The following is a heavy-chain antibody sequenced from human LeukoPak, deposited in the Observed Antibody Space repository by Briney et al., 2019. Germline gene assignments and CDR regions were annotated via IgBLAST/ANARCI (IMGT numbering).Heavy chain of an antibody. Sequence: PSETLSLTCTVSGGSISSYYWSWIRQPPGKGLEWIGYIYYSGSTNYNPSLKSRVTISVDTSKNQFSLKLSSVTAADTAVYYCARWIGGYFDYWGQGTLVTVSS. CDR2: IYYSGST. V-gene: IGHV4-59*01. J-gene: IGHJ4*02. CDR3: ARWIGGYFDY. D-gene: IGHD3-16*01. CDR1: GGSISSYY.